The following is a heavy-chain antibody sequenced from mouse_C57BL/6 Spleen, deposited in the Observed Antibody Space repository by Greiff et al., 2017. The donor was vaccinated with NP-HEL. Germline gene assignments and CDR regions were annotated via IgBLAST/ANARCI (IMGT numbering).Heavy chain of an antibody. CDR1: GFNIKDDY. Sequence: EVKLQESGAELVRPGASVKLSCPASGFNIKDDYMHWVKQRPEQGLEWIGWIDPENGDTEYASNFQGKATITADTSSNTAYLQLSSLTSEDTAVYYCTTGDYGNYAAYWGQGTLVTVSA. CDR2: IDPENGDT. V-gene: IGHV14-4*01. J-gene: IGHJ3*01. CDR3: TTGDYGNYAAY. D-gene: IGHD2-1*01.